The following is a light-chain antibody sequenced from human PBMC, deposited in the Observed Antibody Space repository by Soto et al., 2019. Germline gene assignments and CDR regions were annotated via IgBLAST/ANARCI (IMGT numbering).Light chain of an antibody. Sequence: DIQMTQSPSTLSASVGDRVTITCRASQSISSWLAWYQQKPGKAPKLLIYDASSLESGVPSRFSGSGSGTEFTLTISSLQPDDLATCYCQQYNSYWTFGQGTKVEIK. CDR2: DAS. V-gene: IGKV1-5*01. J-gene: IGKJ1*01. CDR1: QSISSW. CDR3: QQYNSYWT.